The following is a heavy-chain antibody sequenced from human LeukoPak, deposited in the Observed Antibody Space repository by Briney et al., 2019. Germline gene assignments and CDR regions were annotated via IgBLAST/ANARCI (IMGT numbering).Heavy chain of an antibody. Sequence: PGGSLRLSCAASGFTFSSYWMSWVRQAPGKGLGWVANIKQDGSEKYYVDSVKGRFTISRDNAKNSLYLQMNSLRAEDTAVYYCARVFSGYTKLPGRYNWFDRWGQGTLVTVSS. D-gene: IGHD6-13*01. CDR1: GFTFSSYW. J-gene: IGHJ5*02. V-gene: IGHV3-7*03. CDR3: ARVFSGYTKLPGRYNWFDR. CDR2: IKQDGSEK.